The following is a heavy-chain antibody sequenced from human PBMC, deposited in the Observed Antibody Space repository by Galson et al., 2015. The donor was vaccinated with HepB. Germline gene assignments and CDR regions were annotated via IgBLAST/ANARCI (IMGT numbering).Heavy chain of an antibody. Sequence: SVKVSCKASGYTFTSYGISWVRQAPGQGLEWMGWINPNSGGTNYAQKFQGRVTMTRDTSISTAYMELSRLRSDDTAVYYCATSDRGWDYWGQGTLVTVSS. V-gene: IGHV1-2*02. CDR1: GYTFTSYG. CDR2: INPNSGGT. J-gene: IGHJ4*02. D-gene: IGHD3-22*01. CDR3: ATSDRGWDY.